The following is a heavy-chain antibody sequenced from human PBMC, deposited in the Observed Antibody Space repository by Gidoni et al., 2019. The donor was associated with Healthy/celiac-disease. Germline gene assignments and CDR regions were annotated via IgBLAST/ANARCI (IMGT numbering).Heavy chain of an antibody. CDR2: IYTSWGT. Sequence: QVQLQEAGPGLVKPSQTLSLTCTVSGGSLSRGSYHWSWIRQPAGKGLEWIGRIYTSWGTNYNPSLKSRVTISVDTSKHQFSLKLSSVTAADTAVYYCASEPLGYCSSTSCDGTFDIWGQGTMVTVSS. CDR3: ASEPLGYCSSTSCDGTFDI. V-gene: IGHV4-61*02. J-gene: IGHJ3*02. D-gene: IGHD2-2*01. CDR1: GGSLSRGSYH.